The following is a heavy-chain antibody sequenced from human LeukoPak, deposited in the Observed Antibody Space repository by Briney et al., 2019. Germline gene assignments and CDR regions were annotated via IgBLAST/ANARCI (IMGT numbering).Heavy chain of an antibody. CDR2: IWYDGSNK. Sequence: GGSLRLSCAASGFTFSSYGMHWVHQAPGKGLEWVAVIWYDGSNKYYADSVKGRFTISRDNSKNTLYLQMNSLRAEDTAVYYCARELRRGDYFDYWGQGTLVTVSS. J-gene: IGHJ4*02. CDR1: GFTFSSYG. V-gene: IGHV3-33*01. CDR3: ARELRRGDYFDY. D-gene: IGHD3-10*01.